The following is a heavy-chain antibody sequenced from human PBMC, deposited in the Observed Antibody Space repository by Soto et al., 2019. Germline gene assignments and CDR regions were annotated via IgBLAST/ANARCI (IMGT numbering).Heavy chain of an antibody. CDR1: GFTFSNYA. CDR3: AKRPLTAAGFDY. V-gene: IGHV3-23*01. D-gene: IGHD6-13*01. J-gene: IGHJ4*02. Sequence: EVQLLESGGGLVQPGGSLRLSCAASGFTFSNYAMTWVRQAPGKGLKWVSVITGSGGGTYFVDSVKGRFTISRDNSKNTVYLQMNSLRAEDTALYYCAKRPLTAAGFDYWGQGTLITVSS. CDR2: ITGSGGGT.